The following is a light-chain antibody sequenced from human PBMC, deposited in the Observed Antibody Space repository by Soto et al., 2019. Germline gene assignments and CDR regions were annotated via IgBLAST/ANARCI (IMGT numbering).Light chain of an antibody. CDR1: QSVRNN. CDR3: QQYDVWPPLT. J-gene: IGKJ4*01. V-gene: IGKV3-15*01. Sequence: EIVMTQSPATLSVSPGEGATLSCRASQSVRNNLAWYQQKSGQAPRLLIYGASTRATGIPARFSGSGSGTEFTLTIDSLQSEDVAVYYCQQYDVWPPLTFGGGTKVEIK. CDR2: GAS.